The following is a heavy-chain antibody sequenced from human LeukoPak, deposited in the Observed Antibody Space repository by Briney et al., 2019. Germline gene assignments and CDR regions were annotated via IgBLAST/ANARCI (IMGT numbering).Heavy chain of an antibody. V-gene: IGHV3-30*18. Sequence: GGSLRLSCAASGFTFSNYDMHWVRQAPGKGLEWVAVISYDGTNKYYADSVKGRFTISRDNSKNTLYLQMNSLRAEDTAVYYCAKDLTSIAAATFDHWGQGTLVTVSS. CDR1: GFTFSNYD. CDR2: ISYDGTNK. J-gene: IGHJ4*02. CDR3: AKDLTSIAAATFDH. D-gene: IGHD6-13*01.